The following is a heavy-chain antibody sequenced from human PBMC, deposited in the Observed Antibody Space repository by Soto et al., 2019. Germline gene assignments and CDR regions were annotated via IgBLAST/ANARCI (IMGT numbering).Heavy chain of an antibody. CDR1: GYSFSDYY. CDR2: MNPNSGNT. Sequence: ASVKVSCKASGYSFSDYYINWVRQATGQGPEWMGWMNPNSGNTGYAQKFQGRVTMTRNTSINTAYMELSSLGSEDTAVYYCARDNWYNWNDEGLFDPWGQGSLVIVSA. V-gene: IGHV1-8*01. CDR3: ARDNWYNWNDEGLFDP. J-gene: IGHJ5*02. D-gene: IGHD1-20*01.